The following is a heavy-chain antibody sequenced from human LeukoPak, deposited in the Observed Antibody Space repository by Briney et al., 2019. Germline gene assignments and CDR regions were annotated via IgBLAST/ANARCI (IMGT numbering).Heavy chain of an antibody. V-gene: IGHV1-18*01. CDR3: ARGLLWFGRGGWFDP. D-gene: IGHD3-10*01. Sequence: GASVKVSCKASGYIFTSYGISWVRQAPGQGLEWMGWISAYNGNTNYAQKLQGRVTMTTDTSTSTAYMELRSLRSDDTAVYYCARGLLWFGRGGWFDPWGQGTLVTVSS. CDR1: GYIFTSYG. CDR2: ISAYNGNT. J-gene: IGHJ5*02.